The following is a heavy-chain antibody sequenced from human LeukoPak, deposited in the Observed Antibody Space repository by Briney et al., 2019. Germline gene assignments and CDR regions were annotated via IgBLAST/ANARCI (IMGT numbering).Heavy chain of an antibody. CDR3: HSTRTHPLIGSTSRTPYYYYYMDV. CDR1: GGSISSSSYY. Sequence: SETLSLTCTVSGGSISSSSYYWGWIRQPPGKGLEWIGSIYYSGSTYYNPSLKSRVTISVDTSKNQFSLKLSSVTAADTAVYHCHSTRTHPLIGSTSRTPYYYYYMDVWGKGTTVTISS. D-gene: IGHD2-2*01. J-gene: IGHJ6*03. V-gene: IGHV4-39*01. CDR2: IYYSGST.